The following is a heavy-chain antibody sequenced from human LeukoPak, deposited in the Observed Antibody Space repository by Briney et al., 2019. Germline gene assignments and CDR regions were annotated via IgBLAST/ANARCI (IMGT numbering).Heavy chain of an antibody. V-gene: IGHV3-21*01. D-gene: IGHD3-3*01. CDR1: GFTFSSYS. Sequence: GGSLRLSCAASGFTFSSYSMNWVRQAPGKGLEWVSSISSSSSSYIYYADSVKGRFTISRDNAKNSLYLQMNSLRAEDTAVYYCARVGSYNGAYYDFWSGYYPQPFDYWGQGTLVTVSS. J-gene: IGHJ4*02. CDR3: ARVGSYNGAYYDFWSGYYPQPFDY. CDR2: ISSSSSSYI.